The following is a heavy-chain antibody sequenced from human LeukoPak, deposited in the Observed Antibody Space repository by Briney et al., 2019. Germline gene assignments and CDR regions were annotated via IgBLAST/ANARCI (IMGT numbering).Heavy chain of an antibody. V-gene: IGHV3-23*01. J-gene: IGHJ4*02. CDR2: ITGSGDRI. D-gene: IGHD1/OR15-1a*01. Sequence: GGSLRLSCAASGFTFSSYAMSWVRQPPGKGLELVSLITGSGDRIFYADSVKGRFTISRDNSKSTLYLQMESLRAEDTAVYYCVKANNGFFDYWGQGTLVTVSS. CDR3: VKANNGFFDY. CDR1: GFTFSSYA.